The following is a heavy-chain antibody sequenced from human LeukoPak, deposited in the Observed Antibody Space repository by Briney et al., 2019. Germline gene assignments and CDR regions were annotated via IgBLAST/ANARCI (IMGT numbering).Heavy chain of an antibody. J-gene: IGHJ4*02. CDR3: ARIGSAIHFDY. Sequence: SETLSLTCTVSGGSTSSYYWSWIRQPPGKGLEWIGYIYTSGSTNYNPSLKSRVTISVDTSKNQFSLKLSSVTAADTAVYYCARIGSAIHFDYWGQGTLVTVSS. CDR1: GGSTSSYY. D-gene: IGHD3-10*01. V-gene: IGHV4-4*09. CDR2: IYTSGST.